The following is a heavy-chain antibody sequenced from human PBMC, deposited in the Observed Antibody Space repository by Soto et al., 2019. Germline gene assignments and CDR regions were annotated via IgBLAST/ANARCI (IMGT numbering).Heavy chain of an antibody. D-gene: IGHD2-15*01. J-gene: IGHJ4*02. CDR1: GFSLTTTRMG. V-gene: IGHV2-5*02. CDR3: AHAGDFDLLSFDR. Sequence: ESGLAGEPAQTLTLTCAFSGFSLTTTRMGVAWIRQPPGKALEWLALIYWDDDKRYSPSLKNRLTVSKDTSTNRVVLTITNISPDDTGTYFCAHAGDFDLLSFDRWGPGTLVTVSS. CDR2: IYWDDDK.